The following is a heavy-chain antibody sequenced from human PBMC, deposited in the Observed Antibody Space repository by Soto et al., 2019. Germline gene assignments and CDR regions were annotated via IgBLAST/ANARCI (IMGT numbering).Heavy chain of an antibody. J-gene: IGHJ4*02. CDR2: IYWDDDK. CDR1: GFSLSTSGVG. V-gene: IGHV2-5*02. D-gene: IGHD2-2*01. CDR3: AHSRRWGIVVVPAAMPEAYFDY. Sequence: ESVPTLVNPTQTLTLTCTFSGFSLSTSGVGVGWIRQPPGKALEWLALIYWDDDKRYSPSLKSRLTITKDTSKNQVVLTMTNMDPVDTATYYCAHSRRWGIVVVPAAMPEAYFDYWGQGTLVTVSS.